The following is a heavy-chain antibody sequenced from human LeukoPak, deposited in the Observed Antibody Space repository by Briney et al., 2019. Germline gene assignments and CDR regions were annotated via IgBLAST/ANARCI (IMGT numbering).Heavy chain of an antibody. CDR1: GYTFTTYG. J-gene: IGHJ4*02. CDR2: ISTSSGNT. Sequence: GASVKVSCKPSGYTFTTYGISWVRQAPGQGLEWMGWISTSSGNTKYAQNLQGRITMTTDTSTSTAYMEVRSLQFDDTAVYYCAGDKSYRMDYWGQGTLVTVSS. V-gene: IGHV1-18*01. D-gene: IGHD3-16*01. CDR3: AGDKSYRMDY.